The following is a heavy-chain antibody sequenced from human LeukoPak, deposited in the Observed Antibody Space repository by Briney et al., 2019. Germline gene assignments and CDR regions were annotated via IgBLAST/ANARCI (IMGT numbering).Heavy chain of an antibody. V-gene: IGHV3-74*01. CDR2: IKTDGSST. CDR3: ARVVSGTGPDI. D-gene: IGHD1-14*01. J-gene: IGHJ3*02. Sequence: PGRSLRLSCAASGFTFNSYWMHGASQARGKGLVWVSRIKTDGSSTDYADSVKRRFTISRDNAENTMYLQMNSLRAEDPAVYYCARVVSGTGPDICGVRKMGTVSS. CDR1: GFTFNSYW.